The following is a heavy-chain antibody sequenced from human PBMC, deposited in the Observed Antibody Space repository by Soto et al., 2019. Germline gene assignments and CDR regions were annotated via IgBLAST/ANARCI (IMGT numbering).Heavy chain of an antibody. D-gene: IGHD1-26*01. V-gene: IGHV2-5*01. CDR2: ISWKDEK. J-gene: IGHJ4*02. Sequence: PTLVNPTQTLTVTCTFSGFSLSTSGAGVGWIRQSPGKAPEWLALISWKDEKRYNPGLKSRLTITKYTSKNQVVLTMTDLDPVDTTTYFCAHRYGGNYYRWYFDYWGQGTLGTVSS. CDR1: GFSLSTSGAG. CDR3: AHRYGGNYYRWYFDY.